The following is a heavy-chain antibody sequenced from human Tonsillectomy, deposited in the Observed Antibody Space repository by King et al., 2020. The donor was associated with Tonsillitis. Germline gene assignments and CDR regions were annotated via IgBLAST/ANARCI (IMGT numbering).Heavy chain of an antibody. V-gene: IGHV3-15*01. J-gene: IGHJ4*02. CDR1: GFTFSNAW. D-gene: IGHD3-22*01. Sequence: VQLVESGGGLVKPGGSLRLSLQASGFTFSNAWMSWVRQPPGKGLEGFAGIKGKTDGGTTDYAAPVKGRFTISRDDSKNTLYLQMNSLKTEDTAVYYCTTSGGLIDYWGQGTLVTVSS. CDR3: TTSGGLIDY. CDR2: IKGKTDGGTT.